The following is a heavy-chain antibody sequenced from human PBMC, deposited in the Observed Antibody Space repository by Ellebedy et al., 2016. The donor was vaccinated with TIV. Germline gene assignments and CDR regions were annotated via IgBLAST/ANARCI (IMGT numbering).Heavy chain of an antibody. CDR3: ARALAARPVGNWFDS. V-gene: IGHV3-23*01. D-gene: IGHD6-6*01. CDR2: ISGSGGST. Sequence: GGSLRLXXAASGFTFRTYAMSWVRQAPGKGLEWVSAISGSGGSTYYAQSVKGRFTVSRDNSRSTLYLKLNSLGAEDTAVYYCARALAARPVGNWFDSWGQGTLVTVSS. J-gene: IGHJ5*01. CDR1: GFTFRTYA.